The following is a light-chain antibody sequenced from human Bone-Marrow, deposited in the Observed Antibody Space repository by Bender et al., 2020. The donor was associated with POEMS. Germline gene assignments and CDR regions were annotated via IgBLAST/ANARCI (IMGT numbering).Light chain of an antibody. J-gene: IGLJ3*02. Sequence: QSALTQPASVSGSPGQSITISCTGTSRDVGSYSYVSWYQQHPGKVPKLLIYDVNNRPSGVSNRFSGSKFGNTASLTISGLQAEDEADYYCCASAGSSTLVFGGGTKVTVL. V-gene: IGLV2-14*03. CDR3: CASAGSSTLV. CDR1: SRDVGSYSY. CDR2: DVN.